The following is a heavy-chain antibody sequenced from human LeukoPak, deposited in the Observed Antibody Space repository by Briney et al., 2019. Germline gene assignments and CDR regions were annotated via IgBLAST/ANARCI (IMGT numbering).Heavy chain of an antibody. CDR1: GFTFSSYV. CDR2: ISSSSSYI. CDR3: ARDQDSSGYYYTYFDY. Sequence: GGSLRLSCAASGFTFSSYVMSWVRQAPGKGLEWVSSISSSSSYIYYADSVKGRFTISRDNAKNSLYLQMNSLRAEDTAVYYCARDQDSSGYYYTYFDYWGQGTLVTVSS. V-gene: IGHV3-21*01. J-gene: IGHJ4*02. D-gene: IGHD3-22*01.